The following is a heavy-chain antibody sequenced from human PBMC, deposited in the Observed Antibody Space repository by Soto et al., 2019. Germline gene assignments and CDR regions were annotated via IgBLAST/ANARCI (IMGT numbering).Heavy chain of an antibody. V-gene: IGHV1-18*01. CDR3: GGGSIAAGGAMDV. CDR2: ISAYNGDT. D-gene: IGHD6-13*01. J-gene: IGHJ6*03. CDR1: GYTFTSYG. Sequence: ASVKVSCKASGYTFTSYGISWVRQAPGQGLEWMGWISAYNGDTNYAHKLQGRVTMTTDTSTCIAYMELRCLQSEDTAVYYCGGGSIAAGGAMDVWGKGTTVTVSS.